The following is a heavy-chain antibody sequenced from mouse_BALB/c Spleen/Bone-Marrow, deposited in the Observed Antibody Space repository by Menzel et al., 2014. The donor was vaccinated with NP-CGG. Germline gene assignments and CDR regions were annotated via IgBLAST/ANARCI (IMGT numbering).Heavy chain of an antibody. CDR3: VRDGDYRYAWFSY. D-gene: IGHD2-14*01. CDR1: GFTFGDYY. V-gene: IGHV5-4*02. J-gene: IGHJ3*01. CDR2: ISGGGTYT. Sequence: EVKLVESGGGLVKPGGSLKLSCAASGFTFGDYYMYWVRQTPEKRLEWVATISGGGTYTYYSDSVKGRFTISRDKAKNNLYLQMTNLMSEDTAMYRCVRDGDYRYAWFSYWGQGTLVTVSA.